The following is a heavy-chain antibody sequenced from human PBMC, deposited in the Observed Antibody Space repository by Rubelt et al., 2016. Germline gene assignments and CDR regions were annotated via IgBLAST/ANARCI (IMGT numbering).Heavy chain of an antibody. CDR2: IYYSGST. CDR1: GGSISSGGYY. Sequence: QVQLQESGPGLVKPSETLSLTCTVSGGSISSGGYYWCWIRQHPGKGLEWIGYIYYSGSTYYNPSLKCRVTISVDTSKNQFSLKLSSVTAADTAVYYCARVRIDGYGDPDGDADYWGQGTLVTVSS. CDR3: ARVRIDGYGDPDGDADY. J-gene: IGHJ4*02. V-gene: IGHV4-31*03. D-gene: IGHD4-17*01.